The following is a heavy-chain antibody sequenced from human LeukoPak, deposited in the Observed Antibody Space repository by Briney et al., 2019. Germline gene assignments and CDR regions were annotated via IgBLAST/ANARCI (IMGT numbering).Heavy chain of an antibody. Sequence: PSETLSLTCSVSGGSISNDYWSWIRLPPGKGLEWIGYIYYSGSTNYIPSLSNRVTISVDTSKNQFSLRLSSVTAADTAVYYCARDRTGNNWFDPWGQGTLVTVSS. CDR3: ARDRTGNNWFDP. CDR1: GGSISNDY. J-gene: IGHJ5*01. V-gene: IGHV4-59*01. CDR2: IYYSGST. D-gene: IGHD1-1*01.